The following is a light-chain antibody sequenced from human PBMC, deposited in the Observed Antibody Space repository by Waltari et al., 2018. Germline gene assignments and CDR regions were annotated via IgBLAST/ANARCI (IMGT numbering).Light chain of an antibody. J-gene: IGLJ2*01. CDR1: STDVGSYKH. CDR3: NSHSTTTPVV. Sequence: QSALTQSASVSGSPGQSITISCTGTSTDVGSYKHVLWYQQSPGKAPQLIIYYVTQRPSGISTRFAGSKSGNTASLTISGLQAEDEADYFCNSHSTTTPVVFGGGTKVTVL. V-gene: IGLV2-14*03. CDR2: YVT.